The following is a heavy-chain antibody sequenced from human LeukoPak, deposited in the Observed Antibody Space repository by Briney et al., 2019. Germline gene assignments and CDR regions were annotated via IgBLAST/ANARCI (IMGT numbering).Heavy chain of an antibody. CDR1: GYTFTSYY. J-gene: IGHJ4*02. V-gene: IGHV1-46*01. D-gene: IGHD1-26*01. CDR3: TTDERGEFFVGATADY. Sequence: GASVKVSCKASGYTFTSYYMHWVRQAPGQGLEWMGIINPSGGSTSYAQKFQGRVTMTRDTSTSTVYMELSSLRSEDTAVYYCTTDERGEFFVGATADYWGQGTLVTVSS. CDR2: INPSGGST.